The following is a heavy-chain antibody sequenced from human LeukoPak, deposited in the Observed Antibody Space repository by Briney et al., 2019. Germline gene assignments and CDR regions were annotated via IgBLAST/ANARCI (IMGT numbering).Heavy chain of an antibody. CDR2: VSHDGSDR. CDR1: GFTFSNYG. J-gene: IGHJ4*02. Sequence: GGSLRLSCAASGFTFSNYGMHWVRQAPGKGLEWVAVVSHDGSDRYYVDSVKGRFTISRDNSRNTLFLQLNSLRAEDTAMYYCATGTFLYYFDYWGQGALVTVSS. V-gene: IGHV3-30*03. D-gene: IGHD3-16*01. CDR3: ATGTFLYYFDY.